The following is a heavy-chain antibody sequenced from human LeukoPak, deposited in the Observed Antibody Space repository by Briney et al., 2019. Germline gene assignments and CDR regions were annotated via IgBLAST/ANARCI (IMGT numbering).Heavy chain of an antibody. CDR1: GGSFSGYY. Sequence: SETLSLTCAVYGGSFSGYYWSWIRQPPGKGLEWIGEINHSGSTNYNPSLKSQATISVDTSKNQFSLKLSSVTAADTAVYYCARTGGYCSGGSCYGEYFQHWGQGTLVTVSS. D-gene: IGHD2-15*01. CDR2: INHSGST. CDR3: ARTGGYCSGGSCYGEYFQH. V-gene: IGHV4-34*01. J-gene: IGHJ1*01.